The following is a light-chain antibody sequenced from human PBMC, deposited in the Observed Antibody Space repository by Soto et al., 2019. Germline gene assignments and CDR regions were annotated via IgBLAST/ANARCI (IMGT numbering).Light chain of an antibody. V-gene: IGLV3-9*01. CDR2: RDS. Sequence: SYDLTQPVSVSVAPGQTARITCGGENIGDKNVHWYQQMPGQAPVLVIYRDSNRPSGIPARFSGSNSGNTATLTIDTAQAGDEADYYCHVWDSRAAFFGGGTQLTVL. CDR3: HVWDSRAAF. J-gene: IGLJ2*01. CDR1: NIGDKN.